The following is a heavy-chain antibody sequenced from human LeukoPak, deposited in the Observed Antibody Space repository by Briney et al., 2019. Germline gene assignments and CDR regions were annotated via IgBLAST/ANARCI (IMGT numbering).Heavy chain of an antibody. D-gene: IGHD3-3*01. CDR2: ITGTGGHT. V-gene: IGHV3-23*01. J-gene: IGHJ3*01. Sequence: GGSLRLSCAASGFTFSSYAMSWVRQAPGKGLEWVSAITGTGGHTYYVASVKGRFTVSRDNSRNTLDLQMSSLRGEDSAIYYCAKVRDTREWYKDAFDVWGQGTRVTVSS. CDR1: GFTFSSYA. CDR3: AKVRDTREWYKDAFDV.